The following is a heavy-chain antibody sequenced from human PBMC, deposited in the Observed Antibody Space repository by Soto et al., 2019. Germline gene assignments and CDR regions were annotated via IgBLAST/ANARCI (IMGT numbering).Heavy chain of an antibody. CDR2: INAGNGNT. V-gene: IGHV1-3*01. J-gene: IGHJ6*02. CDR3: ARVLMVYAIGSYYYGMDV. D-gene: IGHD2-8*01. CDR1: GYTFTSYA. Sequence: WASVKVSCKASGYTFTSYAMHWVRQAPGQRLEWMGWINAGNGNTKYSRKFQGRVTITRDTSASTAYMELSSLRSEDTAVYYCARVLMVYAIGSYYYGMDVWGQGTTVTVSS.